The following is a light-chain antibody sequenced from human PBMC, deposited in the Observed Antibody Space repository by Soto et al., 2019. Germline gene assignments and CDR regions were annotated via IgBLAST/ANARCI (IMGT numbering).Light chain of an antibody. Sequence: ENGLTLSPGTLSLQPRERATLSCRASQSVSSSYLAWYQQKPGQAPRLLIYGASSRATGIPDRFSGSGSGTDFTLTISRLEPEDFAVYYCQQYGSSPLITFGQGTRLEI. CDR3: QQYGSSPLIT. CDR1: QSVSSSY. CDR2: GAS. V-gene: IGKV3-20*01. J-gene: IGKJ5*01.